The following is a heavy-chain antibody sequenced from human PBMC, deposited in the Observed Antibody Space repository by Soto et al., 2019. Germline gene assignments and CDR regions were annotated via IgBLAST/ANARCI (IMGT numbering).Heavy chain of an antibody. CDR3: ARQWRYYDILTGSRYYYYGMDV. J-gene: IGHJ6*02. D-gene: IGHD3-9*01. Sequence: PSETLSLTCTVSGGSISSSSYYWGWIRQPPGKGLEWIGSIYYSGSTYYNPPLKSRVTISVDTSKNRFSLKLSSVTAADTAVYYCARQWRYYDILTGSRYYYYGMDVWGQGTTVTVSS. V-gene: IGHV4-39*01. CDR1: GGSISSSSYY. CDR2: IYYSGST.